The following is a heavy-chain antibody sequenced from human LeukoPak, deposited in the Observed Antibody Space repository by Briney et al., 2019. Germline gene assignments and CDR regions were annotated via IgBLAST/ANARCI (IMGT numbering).Heavy chain of an antibody. CDR3: ARVGCSGGSCPAWGDAFDI. D-gene: IGHD2-15*01. J-gene: IGHJ3*02. V-gene: IGHV1-69*06. Sequence: SVKVSCKASGGTFSSYAISWVRQAPGQGLEWMGGIIPIFGTANYTQKFQGRVTITADKSTSTAYMELSSLRSEDTAVYYCARVGCSGGSCPAWGDAFDIWGQGTMVTVSS. CDR2: IIPIFGTA. CDR1: GGTFSSYA.